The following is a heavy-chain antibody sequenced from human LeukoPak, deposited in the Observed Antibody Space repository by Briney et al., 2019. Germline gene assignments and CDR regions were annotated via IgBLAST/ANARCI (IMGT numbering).Heavy chain of an antibody. V-gene: IGHV1-69*05. J-gene: IGHJ3*02. CDR3: ASWYYGSGSYNTPAKGSFDI. D-gene: IGHD3-10*01. CDR1: GGTFSSYA. Sequence: SVKVSCKASGGTFSSYAISWVRQAPGHGLEWMGGIIPIFGTANYAQKFQGRVTITTDESTSTAYMELSSMRSEDTAVYYCASWYYGSGSYNTPAKGSFDIWGQGTMVTVSS. CDR2: IIPIFGTA.